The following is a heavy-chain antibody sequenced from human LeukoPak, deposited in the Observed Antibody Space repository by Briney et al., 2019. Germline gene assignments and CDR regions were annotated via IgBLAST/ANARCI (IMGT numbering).Heavy chain of an antibody. V-gene: IGHV4-59*01. J-gene: IGHJ4*02. CDR2: FSFSGSS. CDR1: RAAISAYY. CDR3: TRGVRGFSGSDSIVDYFDY. Sequence: SETLSLTCRVSRAAISAYYWGWIRQPPGKGLEWIGHFSFSGSSKYNPSLKSRVTLSFDMSRKELSLTMTSVTAADTAVYFCTRGVRGFSGSDSIVDYFDYWGQGTLVTVLS. D-gene: IGHD5-12*01.